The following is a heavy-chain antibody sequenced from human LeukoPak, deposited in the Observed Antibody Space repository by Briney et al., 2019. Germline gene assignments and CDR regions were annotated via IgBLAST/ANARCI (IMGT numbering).Heavy chain of an antibody. CDR2: IYYSGST. CDR1: GGSISSYY. Sequence: SETLSLTCTVSGGSISSYYWSWIRQPPGKGLEWIGYIYYSGSTNYDPSLKSRVTISVDTSKNQFSLKLSSVTAADTAVYYCAGDNRWELPNLYSYYGMDVWGQGTTVTVSS. J-gene: IGHJ6*02. V-gene: IGHV4-59*01. D-gene: IGHD1-26*01. CDR3: AGDNRWELPNLYSYYGMDV.